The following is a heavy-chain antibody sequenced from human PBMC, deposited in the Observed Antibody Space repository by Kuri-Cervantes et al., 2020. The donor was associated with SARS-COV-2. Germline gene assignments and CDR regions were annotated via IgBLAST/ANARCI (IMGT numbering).Heavy chain of an antibody. V-gene: IGHV3-30*02. CDR1: GFTFSTYG. CDR3: ARAFEGYYYYMDV. J-gene: IGHJ6*03. CDR2: IRYDGSDK. Sequence: GESLKISCAASGFTFSTYGMHGVRQAPGKGLEWVAFIRYDGSDKYYGDSVKGRFTISRDNSKNTLYLQMNILRAEDTAVYYCARAFEGYYYYMDVWGKGTTVTVSS.